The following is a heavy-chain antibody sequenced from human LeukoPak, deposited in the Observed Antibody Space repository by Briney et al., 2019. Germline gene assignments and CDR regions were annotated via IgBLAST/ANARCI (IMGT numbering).Heavy chain of an antibody. J-gene: IGHJ5*02. Sequence: GASVKVSCKASGYTFTSYDINWVRQATGQGLEWMGWMNPNSGNTGYAQKFQGRVTMTRNTSISTAYMELSSLRSEDTAVYYCARLPREGTIVANPSWGQGTLVTVSS. V-gene: IGHV1-8*01. CDR2: MNPNSGNT. CDR3: ARLPREGTIVANPS. CDR1: GYTFTSYD. D-gene: IGHD3-22*01.